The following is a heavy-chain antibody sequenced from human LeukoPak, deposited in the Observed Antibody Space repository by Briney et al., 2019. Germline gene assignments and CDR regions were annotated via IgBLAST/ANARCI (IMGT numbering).Heavy chain of an antibody. CDR2: IKRDGSER. CDR1: GFTFSAHD. Sequence: GGSLRLSCAVSGFTFSAHDMHWVRQPPGKGLEWVANIKRDGSERHYLGSVKGRFTISRDDAESSLFLQMNSLRADDTAVYYCRSGTHYWGQGTLVTVSS. CDR3: RSGTHY. V-gene: IGHV3-7*01. J-gene: IGHJ4*02.